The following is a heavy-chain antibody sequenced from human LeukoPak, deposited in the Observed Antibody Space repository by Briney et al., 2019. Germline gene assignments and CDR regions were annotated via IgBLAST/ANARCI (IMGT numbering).Heavy chain of an antibody. Sequence: SQTLTLTCTVSVGFISSGGYYWSWVRRPPGEGLDWIGEINQSGSTNYHPSLQSRVTISVDTSTNQFSLKLSSVTAADTAVYYCARDLRYYYDSSGYYYWGQGTMVTVSS. CDR1: VGFISSGGYY. CDR2: INQSGST. CDR3: ARDLRYYYDSSGYYY. V-gene: IGHV4-31*03. J-gene: IGHJ3*01. D-gene: IGHD3-22*01.